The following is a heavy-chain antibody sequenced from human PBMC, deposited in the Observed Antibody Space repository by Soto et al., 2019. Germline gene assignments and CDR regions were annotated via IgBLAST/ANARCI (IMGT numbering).Heavy chain of an antibody. J-gene: IGHJ4*02. V-gene: IGHV4-39*01. CDR3: ARHRRYCSSTSCYYFDY. CDR2: IYYSGST. Sequence: QLQLQESGPGLVKPSETLSLTCTVSGGSISSSSYYWGWIRQPPGKGLEWIGSIYYSGSTYYNPSLNSRVTISGDTSKNQFSLKLSSVTAADTAVYYCARHRRYCSSTSCYYFDYWGQGTLVTVSS. D-gene: IGHD2-2*01. CDR1: GGSISSSSYY.